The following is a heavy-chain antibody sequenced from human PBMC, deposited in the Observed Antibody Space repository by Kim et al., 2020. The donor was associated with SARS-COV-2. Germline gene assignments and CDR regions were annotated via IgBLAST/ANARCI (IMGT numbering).Heavy chain of an antibody. D-gene: IGHD4-4*01. CDR3: ARGPNYSPFDY. Sequence: IKAAHAGRGRITTSSDNAKNYMYLPMNSARAEDTAVYYCARGPNYSPFDYWGQGTLVTVSS. J-gene: IGHJ4*02. V-gene: IGHV3-48*03. CDR2: I.